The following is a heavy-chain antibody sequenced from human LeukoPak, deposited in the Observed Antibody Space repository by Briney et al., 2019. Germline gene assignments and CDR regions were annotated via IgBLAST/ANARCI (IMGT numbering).Heavy chain of an antibody. J-gene: IGHJ5*02. CDR1: GYTFTSYD. CDR2: MNPNSGNT. CDR3: ARFRMEGATTGPYNWFDP. Sequence: GSVKVSCKASGYTFTSYDINWVRQATGQGLEWMGWMNPNSGNTGYAQKFQGRVTMTRNPSIRPAYMELSSLRSEDTAVYYCARFRMEGATTGPYNWFDPWGQGTLVTVSS. D-gene: IGHD1-26*01. V-gene: IGHV1-8*01.